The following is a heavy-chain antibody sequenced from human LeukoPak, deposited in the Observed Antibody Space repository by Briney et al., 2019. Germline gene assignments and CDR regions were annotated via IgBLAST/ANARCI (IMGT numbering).Heavy chain of an antibody. CDR1: GGSISSSSYY. J-gene: IGHJ4*02. Sequence: PSETLSLTCTVSGGSISSSSYYWGWIRQPPGKGLEWIGSIYHSGSTYYNPSLKSRVTISVDTSKNQFSLKLSSVTAADTAVYYCASQMVYAIFGLDYWGQGTLVTVSS. V-gene: IGHV4-39*01. D-gene: IGHD2-8*01. CDR3: ASQMVYAIFGLDY. CDR2: IYHSGST.